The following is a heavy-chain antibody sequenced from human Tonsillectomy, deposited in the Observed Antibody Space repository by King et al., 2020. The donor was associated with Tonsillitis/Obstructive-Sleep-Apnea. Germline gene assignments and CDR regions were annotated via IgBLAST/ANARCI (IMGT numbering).Heavy chain of an antibody. CDR3: AKQMAPRYWLLGYFEY. D-gene: IGHD3-9*01. CDR2: ISWHSGSI. J-gene: IGHJ4*02. V-gene: IGHV3-9*01. Sequence: VQLVESGGGLVQPGRSLRLSCTASGFTFDDYAMHWVRQAPGKGLEWVSGISWHSGSILYADSVKGRFTISRDNAKDSLYLQMNSLRAEDTSFYYCAKQMAPRYWLLGYFEYWGQGTLFTVSS. CDR1: GFTFDDYA.